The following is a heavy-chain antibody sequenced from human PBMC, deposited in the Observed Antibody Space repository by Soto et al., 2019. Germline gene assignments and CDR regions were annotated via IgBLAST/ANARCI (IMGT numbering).Heavy chain of an antibody. Sequence: GGSLRLSCAASGFTFSSYAMSWVRQAPGKGLEWVSAISGSGGSTYYADSVKGRFTISRDNSKNTLYLQMNSLRAEDTAVYYCAKGEVTAGGSFYYYYGMDVWGQGTTVTVSS. J-gene: IGHJ6*02. D-gene: IGHD2-15*01. CDR3: AKGEVTAGGSFYYYYGMDV. CDR1: GFTFSSYA. V-gene: IGHV3-23*01. CDR2: ISGSGGST.